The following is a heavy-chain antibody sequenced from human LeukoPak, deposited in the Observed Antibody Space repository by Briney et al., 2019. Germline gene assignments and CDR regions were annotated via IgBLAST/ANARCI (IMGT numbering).Heavy chain of an antibody. CDR2: IYYSGST. Sequence: SETLSLTCAVYGGSFSGYYWGWIRQPPGKGLEWIGSIYYSGSTNYSPSLKSRVTISIDASKNQFSLRLSSVTAADTAVYYCTRGGELMNFWGQGTLVTVSS. CDR1: GGSFSGYY. D-gene: IGHD1-26*01. V-gene: IGHV4-34*01. J-gene: IGHJ4*02. CDR3: TRGGELMNF.